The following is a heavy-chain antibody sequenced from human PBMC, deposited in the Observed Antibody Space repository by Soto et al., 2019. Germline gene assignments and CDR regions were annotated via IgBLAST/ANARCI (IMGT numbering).Heavy chain of an antibody. V-gene: IGHV3-30*18. J-gene: IGHJ4*02. CDR1: GFTFSSYG. CDR2: ISYDGSNK. Sequence: PGGSLGLSCAASGFTFSSYGMHWVRQAPGKGLEWVAVISYDGSNKYYADSVKGRFTISRDNSKNTLYLQMNSLRAEDTAVYYCAKGSYCGGDCYSSASDYWGQGTLVTVSS. D-gene: IGHD2-21*02. CDR3: AKGSYCGGDCYSSASDY.